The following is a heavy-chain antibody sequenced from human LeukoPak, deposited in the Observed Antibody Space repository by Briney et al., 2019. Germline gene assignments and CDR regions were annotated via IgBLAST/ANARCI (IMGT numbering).Heavy chain of an antibody. CDR2: INPNSGGT. D-gene: IGHD3-10*01. Sequence: ASVKASCKASGYTFTGYYMHWVRQAPGQGLEWMGWINPNSGGTNYAQKFQGRVTMTRDTSISTAYMELSRLRSDDTAVYYCARDSAGEGGSGSSLWYFDYWGQGTLVTVSS. CDR3: ARDSAGEGGSGSSLWYFDY. CDR1: GYTFTGYY. J-gene: IGHJ4*02. V-gene: IGHV1-2*02.